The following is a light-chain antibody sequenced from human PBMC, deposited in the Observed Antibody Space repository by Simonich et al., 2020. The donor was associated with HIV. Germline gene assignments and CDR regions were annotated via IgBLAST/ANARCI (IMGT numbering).Light chain of an antibody. J-gene: IGLJ3*02. CDR3: GADHGSGSNFVWV. CDR1: SGYDNYK. V-gene: IGLV9-49*01. CDR2: VGTGGIVG. Sequence: QPVLTQPPSASASLGASVTLTCNLISGYDNYKVDWYQQRPGKGPRFVMRVGTGGIVGSKGDGIPDRFSALGSGLNRYLTIKNIQEEDESDYHCGADHGSGSNFVWVFGGGTKLTVL.